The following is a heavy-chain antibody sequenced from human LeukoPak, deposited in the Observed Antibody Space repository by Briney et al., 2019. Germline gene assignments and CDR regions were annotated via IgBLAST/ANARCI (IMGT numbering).Heavy chain of an antibody. CDR1: GGTFSSYA. J-gene: IGHJ6*02. CDR3: ARDINDYGCKDPPYYYFYGTDV. CDR2: IIPILGIA. D-gene: IGHD4-23*01. Sequence: GASVTVSCTASGGTFSSYAISWVRQAPGQGLEWMGRIIPILGIANYAQKFQGRVTITADKATSTAYMELSSLRSVDTAVYYCARDINDYGCKDPPYYYFYGTDVWGQGTTVTVSS. V-gene: IGHV1-69*04.